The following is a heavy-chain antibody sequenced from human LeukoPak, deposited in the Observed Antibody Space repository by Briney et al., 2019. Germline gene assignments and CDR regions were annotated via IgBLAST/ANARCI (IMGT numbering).Heavy chain of an antibody. Sequence: SGTLSLTCAVSGGSISSTYWWSWVRQSPGKGLEWIGYIYYTGSTNYNPSLKSRVTISVDTSKNQFSLKLTSVTAADTALYYCARSRSSGYDYRFDYWGQGTLVTVSS. CDR1: GGSISSTYW. V-gene: IGHV4-4*02. J-gene: IGHJ4*02. D-gene: IGHD3-22*01. CDR2: IYYTGST. CDR3: ARSRSSGYDYRFDY.